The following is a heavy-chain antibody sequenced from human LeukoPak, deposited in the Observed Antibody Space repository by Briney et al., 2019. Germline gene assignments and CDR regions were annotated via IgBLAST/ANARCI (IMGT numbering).Heavy chain of an antibody. J-gene: IGHJ6*03. V-gene: IGHV3-48*01. CDR2: ISLSSSVR. CDR3: ATHSYGPEKYYYMDV. CDR1: GFTFSRYS. D-gene: IGHD5-18*01. Sequence: PGGSLRLSCAASGFTFSRYSMNWVRQAPGKGLEWVSYISLSSSVRYYADSVKGRFTISRDNAKNSLYLQMNSLRAEDTAVYYCATHSYGPEKYYYMDVWGKGTTVTVSS.